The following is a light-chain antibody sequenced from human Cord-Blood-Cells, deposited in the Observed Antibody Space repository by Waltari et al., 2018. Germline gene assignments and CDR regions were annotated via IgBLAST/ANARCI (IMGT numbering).Light chain of an antibody. CDR2: DAS. V-gene: IGKV3-11*01. Sequence: EIVLTQSPVTLSLSPGERATLSCRASQRVSSYLAWYQQKPGQAPRLLIYDASNRATGIPARFSGSGSGTDFTLTISSLEPEDFAVYYCQQRSNWPPYTFGQGTKLEIK. CDR3: QQRSNWPPYT. CDR1: QRVSSY. J-gene: IGKJ2*01.